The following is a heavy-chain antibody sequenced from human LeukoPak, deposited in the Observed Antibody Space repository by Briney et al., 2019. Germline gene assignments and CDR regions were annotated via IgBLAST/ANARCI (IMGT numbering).Heavy chain of an antibody. D-gene: IGHD5-12*01. CDR3: ARVYCDECGYHPPYGMDV. CDR1: GYTFTGYY. J-gene: IGHJ6*02. V-gene: IGHV1-2*02. CDR2: INPNSGGT. Sequence: GASVKVSCKASGYTFTGYYMHWVRQAPGQGLEWMGWINPNSGGTNYAQKFQGRVTMTRDTSISAAYMELSRLRSDDTAVYYCARVYCDECGYHPPYGMDVWGQGTTVTVSS.